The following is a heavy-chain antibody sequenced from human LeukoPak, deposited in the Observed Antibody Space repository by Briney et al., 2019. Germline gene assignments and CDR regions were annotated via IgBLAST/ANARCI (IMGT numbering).Heavy chain of an antibody. Sequence: ASVKVSCKASGGTFSSYAISWVRQAPGQGLEWMGGIIPIFGTANYAQKFQGRITITADESTSTAYMELSSLRSEDTAVYYCARDTHYYGSGSYDLYGMDVWGQGTTVTVPS. D-gene: IGHD3-10*01. CDR3: ARDTHYYGSGSYDLYGMDV. J-gene: IGHJ6*02. CDR2: IIPIFGTA. V-gene: IGHV1-69*01. CDR1: GGTFSSYA.